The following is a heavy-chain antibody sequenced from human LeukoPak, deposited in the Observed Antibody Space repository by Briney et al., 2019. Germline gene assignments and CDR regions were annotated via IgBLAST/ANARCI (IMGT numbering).Heavy chain of an antibody. V-gene: IGHV3-7*01. CDR1: GFNFSSYW. Sequence: PGRSLRLSCAASGFNFSSYWMSWVRQAPGKGLEWMANIKQDGNKKYYVDSVKGRFTISRDNAKNSLYLQMKSLRAEDTAVYYCARDLVGGDYWGQGTLVTVSS. J-gene: IGHJ4*02. D-gene: IGHD3-16*01. CDR3: ARDLVGGDY. CDR2: IKQDGNKK.